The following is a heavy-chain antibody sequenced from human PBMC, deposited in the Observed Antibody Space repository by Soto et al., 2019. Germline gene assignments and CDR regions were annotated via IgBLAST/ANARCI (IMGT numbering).Heavy chain of an antibody. CDR3: ARLNRWFGEFEYYYYYMDV. Sequence: GGSLRLSCAASGFTFSDYYMSWIRQAPGKGLEWVSYISSSGSTIYYADSVKGRFTISRDNAKNSLYLQMNSLRAEDTAVYYCARLNRWFGEFEYYYYYMDVWGKGTTVTVSS. CDR1: GFTFSDYY. V-gene: IGHV3-11*01. D-gene: IGHD3-10*01. J-gene: IGHJ6*03. CDR2: ISSSGSTI.